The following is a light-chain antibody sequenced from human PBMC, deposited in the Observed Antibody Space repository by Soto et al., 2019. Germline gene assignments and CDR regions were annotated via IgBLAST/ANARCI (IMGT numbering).Light chain of an antibody. V-gene: IGKV1-5*01. J-gene: IGKJ2*01. CDR1: ESIATW. Sequence: DVPMTQSPSTLSASVGDRVTITCRASESIATWLAWYQQKPGQAPKLLIYDASRLESGVPSRFSGGGSGTEFTLTISGLQPEVFATYYCHQYNSYFGPGTKLEI. CDR2: DAS. CDR3: HQYNSY.